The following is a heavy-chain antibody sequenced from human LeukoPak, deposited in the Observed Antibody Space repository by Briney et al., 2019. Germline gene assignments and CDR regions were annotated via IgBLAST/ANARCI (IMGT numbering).Heavy chain of an antibody. Sequence: ASVKVSCKASGYTFTGSYMHWVRQAPGQGLEWMGWINPNSGDTNYAQKFQGRVTMTRDTSITTAYMELSRLRSDDTAVYYCARVLDQGAFDIWGQGTMVTVSS. CDR1: GYTFTGSY. CDR3: ARVLDQGAFDI. D-gene: IGHD1-1*01. CDR2: INPNSGDT. J-gene: IGHJ3*02. V-gene: IGHV1-2*02.